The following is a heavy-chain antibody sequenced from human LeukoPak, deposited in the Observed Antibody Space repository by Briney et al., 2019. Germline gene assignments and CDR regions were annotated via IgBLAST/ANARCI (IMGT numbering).Heavy chain of an antibody. CDR3: ARHLRTYYFDY. J-gene: IGHJ4*02. V-gene: IGHV4-61*02. CDR1: GGSISSGSYY. CDR2: IYTSGST. Sequence: PSETLSLTCTVSGGSISSGSYYWSWIRQPAGKGLEWIGRIYTSGSTNYNPSLKSRVTISVDTSKNQFSLKLSSVTAADTAVYYCARHLRTYYFDYWGQGTLVTVSS. D-gene: IGHD5/OR15-5a*01.